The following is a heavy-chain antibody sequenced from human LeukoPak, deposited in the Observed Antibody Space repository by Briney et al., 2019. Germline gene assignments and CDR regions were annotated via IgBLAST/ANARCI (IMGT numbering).Heavy chain of an antibody. J-gene: IGHJ3*02. CDR2: IRYDGSNK. D-gene: IGHD4-11*01. V-gene: IGHV3-30*02. CDR1: GFTFSSYG. CDR3: AKDGGYSNPWDDAFDI. Sequence: PGGSLRLSCAASGFTFSSYGMHWVRQAPGKGLEWVAFIRYDGSNKYYADSVKGRFIISRDNSKNTLYLQMNSLRAEDTAVYYCAKDGGYSNPWDDAFDIWGQGTMVTVSS.